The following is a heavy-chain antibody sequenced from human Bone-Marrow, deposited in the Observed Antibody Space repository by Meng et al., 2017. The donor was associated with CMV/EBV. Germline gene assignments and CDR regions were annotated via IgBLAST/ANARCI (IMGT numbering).Heavy chain of an antibody. D-gene: IGHD2-15*01. CDR1: GFTFSSYS. CDR2: ISSSSSTI. Sequence: GESLKISCAASGFTFSSYSMNWVRQAPGKGLEWVSYISSSSSTIYYADSVKGRFTISRDNAKNSLYLQMNSLRAEDTAVYYCAGGEELLPTYYYYGMDVWGQGTTVTVSS. J-gene: IGHJ6*02. V-gene: IGHV3-48*04. CDR3: AGGEELLPTYYYYGMDV.